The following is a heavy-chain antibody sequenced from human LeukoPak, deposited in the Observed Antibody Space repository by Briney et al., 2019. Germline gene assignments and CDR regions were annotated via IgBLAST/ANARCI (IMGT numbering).Heavy chain of an antibody. Sequence: GASVKVSCKASGYTFTDYYMHWVRQAPGQGLEWMGRINPNSGGTNYAQKFQGRVTITTDESTSTAYMELSSLRSEDTAVYYCAGGSYYDSSGYSHYYYYMDVWGKGTTVTVSS. D-gene: IGHD3-22*01. CDR3: AGGSYYDSSGYSHYYYYMDV. CDR1: GYTFTDYY. V-gene: IGHV1-2*06. CDR2: INPNSGGT. J-gene: IGHJ6*03.